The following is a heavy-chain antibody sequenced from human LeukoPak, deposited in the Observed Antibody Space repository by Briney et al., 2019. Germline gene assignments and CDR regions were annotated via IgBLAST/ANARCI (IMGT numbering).Heavy chain of an antibody. J-gene: IGHJ4*02. CDR1: GYSISSGYY. D-gene: IGHD1-7*01. CDR2: IYHSGST. CDR3: ARDREPNPRTTYFDY. Sequence: SSETPSLTCTVSGYSISSGYYWGWIRQPPGKGLEWIGSIYHSGSTYYNPSLKSRVTISVDTSKNQFSLKLSSVTAADTAVYYCARDREPNPRTTYFDYWGPGTLVSASS. V-gene: IGHV4-38-2*02.